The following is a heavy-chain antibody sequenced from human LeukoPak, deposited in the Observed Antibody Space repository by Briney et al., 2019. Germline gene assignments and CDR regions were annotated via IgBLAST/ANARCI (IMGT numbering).Heavy chain of an antibody. Sequence: SETLSLTCTVSAGSISSSGYCWGWIRQPPGKGLEWIGSICYSGTTYYNPSLRSRVTISVDTSKNQFSLKLSSVTAADTAVYYCLSTAASLIQNIIDYWGPGTLVTVSS. CDR1: AGSISSSGYC. V-gene: IGHV4-39*01. J-gene: IGHJ4*02. CDR3: LSTAASLIQNIIDY. D-gene: IGHD2-2*01. CDR2: ICYSGTT.